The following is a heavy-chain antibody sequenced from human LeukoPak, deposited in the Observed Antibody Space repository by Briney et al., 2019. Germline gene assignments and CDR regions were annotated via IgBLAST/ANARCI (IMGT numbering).Heavy chain of an antibody. J-gene: IGHJ4*02. V-gene: IGHV4-59*01. CDR3: ARARDGYNYWLEY. CDR1: GGSISSYY. Sequence: SETLSLTCTVSGGSISSYYWSWIRQPPGKGLEGIGFIYYSGSTNYNPSLKSRVTISVDTSKNQFSLKLSSVTAADTAVYYCARARDGYNYWLEYWGQGTLVTVSS. D-gene: IGHD5-24*01. CDR2: IYYSGST.